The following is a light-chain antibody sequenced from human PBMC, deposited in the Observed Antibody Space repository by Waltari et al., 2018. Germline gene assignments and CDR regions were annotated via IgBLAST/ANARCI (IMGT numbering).Light chain of an antibody. J-gene: IGLJ2*01. CDR2: DVS. CDR3: SSYTSSSTPVV. CDR1: SSDVGGYNY. Sequence: QSALTQPASVSGSPGQSITISCTGTSSDVGGYNYVSWYQQHPGKAPKLMIYDVSNRPSGFSKRFSGSKSGNTASLTISGPQAEDEADYYCSSYTSSSTPVVFGGGTKLTVL. V-gene: IGLV2-14*03.